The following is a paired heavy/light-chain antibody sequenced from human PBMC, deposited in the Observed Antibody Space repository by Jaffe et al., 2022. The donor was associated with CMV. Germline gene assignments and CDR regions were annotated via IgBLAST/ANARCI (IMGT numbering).Light chain of an antibody. Sequence: ILLTQSPGSLSLYPGERATLSCRASQTVNSNFLAWYQQRPAQAPRLLFYTASRRATGIPDRFSGSGSGTDFTLTISRLEPEDFAVYYCQQFGASPWAFGQGTKVEIK. CDR2: TAS. CDR1: QTVNSNF. CDR3: QQFGASPWA. V-gene: IGKV3-20*01. J-gene: IGKJ1*01.
Heavy chain of an antibody. Sequence: QVQLVQSGAEVKKPGASVKVSCKASGYSFTSYYMHWVRQAPGQGLEWMGIINPRGDSTSYAQKFQGRVTMTTDTSTTTVYMELRSLRSDDTAVYYCARDSGGVEVTAKGAFDIWGQGTMVTVSS. D-gene: IGHD2-21*02. CDR1: GYSFTSYY. CDR2: INPRGDST. J-gene: IGHJ3*02. CDR3: ARDSGGVEVTAKGAFDI. V-gene: IGHV1-46*01.